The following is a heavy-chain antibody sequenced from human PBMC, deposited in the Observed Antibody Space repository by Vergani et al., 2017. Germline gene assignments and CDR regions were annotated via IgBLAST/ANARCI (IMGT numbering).Heavy chain of an antibody. CDR1: GGSFSGYY. CDR2: INHSGST. D-gene: IGHD1-14*01. J-gene: IGHJ4*02. Sequence: QVQLQQWGAGLLKPSETLSLTCAVYGGSFSGYYWSWIRQPPGKGLEWIGEINHSGSTNYNPSLKSQVTISVDTSKNQFSLKLSSVTAADTAVYYCARGTGYCFDYWGQGTLVTVSS. V-gene: IGHV4-34*01. CDR3: ARGTGYCFDY.